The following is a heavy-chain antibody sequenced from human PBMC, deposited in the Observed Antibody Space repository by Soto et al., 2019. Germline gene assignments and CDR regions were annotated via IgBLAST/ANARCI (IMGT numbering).Heavy chain of an antibody. Sequence: GGSLRLSCSASGFTFSSYAMHWVRQAPGKGLEYVSAISSNGGSTYYADSVKGIFTISRDNSKNTLYLQMSSLRAEDTAVYYCVKAEYQLLYPPPDYWGQGTLVTVSS. CDR3: VKAEYQLLYPPPDY. CDR1: GFTFSSYA. D-gene: IGHD2-2*02. J-gene: IGHJ4*02. CDR2: ISSNGGST. V-gene: IGHV3-64D*08.